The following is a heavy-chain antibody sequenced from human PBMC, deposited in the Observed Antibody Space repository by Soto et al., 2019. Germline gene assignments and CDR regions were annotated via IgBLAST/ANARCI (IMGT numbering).Heavy chain of an antibody. CDR3: ARGCSGGSCYSGVDY. D-gene: IGHD2-15*01. J-gene: IGHJ4*02. CDR1: GGTFSSYT. CDR2: IIPILGIA. Sequence: SVKVSCKASGGTFSSYTISWVRQAPGQGLEWMGRIIPILGIANYAQKFQGRVTITADKSTSTAYMELSSLRSEDTAVYYCARGCSGGSCYSGVDYWGQGTLVTVSS. V-gene: IGHV1-69*02.